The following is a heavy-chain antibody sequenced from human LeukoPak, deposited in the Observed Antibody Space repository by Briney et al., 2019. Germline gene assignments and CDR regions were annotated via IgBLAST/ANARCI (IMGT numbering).Heavy chain of an antibody. Sequence: SETLSLTCAVYGGSFSGYYWSWIRQPPGKGLEWIGEINHSGSTNYNPSLKSRVTISVDTSKNQFSLKLSSVTAADTAVYYCARAERFRGYYGSGSHDYWGQGTLVTVSS. CDR3: ARAERFRGYYGSGSHDY. D-gene: IGHD3-10*01. V-gene: IGHV4-34*01. CDR2: INHSGST. CDR1: GGSFSGYY. J-gene: IGHJ4*02.